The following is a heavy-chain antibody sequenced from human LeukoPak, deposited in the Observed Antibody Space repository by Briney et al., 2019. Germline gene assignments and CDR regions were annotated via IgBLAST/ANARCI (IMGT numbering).Heavy chain of an antibody. D-gene: IGHD3-3*02. CDR3: ARGLGFLEWAIPKGSNWFDP. V-gene: IGHV4-34*01. CDR1: GGSLSGYY. CDR2: INHSGST. J-gene: IGHJ5*02. Sequence: SETLSLTCAVYGGSLSGYYWSWIRQPPGKGLERIGEINHSGSTNYNPSLKSRVTISVDTSKNQFSLKLSSVTAADTAVYYCARGLGFLEWAIPKGSNWFDPWGQGTLVTVSS.